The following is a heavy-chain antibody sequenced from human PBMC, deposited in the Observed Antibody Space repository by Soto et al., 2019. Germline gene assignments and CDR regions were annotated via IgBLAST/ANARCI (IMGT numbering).Heavy chain of an antibody. D-gene: IGHD3-16*01. CDR2: IRSSDDST. CDR3: AKGLREGEYTPFDY. J-gene: IGHJ4*02. V-gene: IGHV3-23*01. Sequence: EVQLLESGGGLVQPGGSLRLSCAASGFTLSSCAMTWVRQAPGKGLEWVSTIRSSDDSTYYADSVKGRFTISRDNSKSTLFLQMNSLRAEDTAVYYCAKGLREGEYTPFDYWGQGTLVTVSS. CDR1: GFTLSSCA.